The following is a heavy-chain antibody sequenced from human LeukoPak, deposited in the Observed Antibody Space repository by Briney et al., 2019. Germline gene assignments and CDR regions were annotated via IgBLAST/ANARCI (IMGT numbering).Heavy chain of an antibody. CDR1: GGSFSGYY. D-gene: IGHD1-26*01. J-gene: IGHJ4*02. CDR3: ARGGVVVGATNFDY. V-gene: IGHV4-34*01. Sequence: PSETLSLTCAVYGGSFSGYYWSWIRQPPGKGLEWIGEINRSGSTNYNPSLKSRVTISVDTSKNQFSLKLSSVTAADTAVYYCARGGVVVGATNFDYWGQGTLVTVSS. CDR2: INRSGST.